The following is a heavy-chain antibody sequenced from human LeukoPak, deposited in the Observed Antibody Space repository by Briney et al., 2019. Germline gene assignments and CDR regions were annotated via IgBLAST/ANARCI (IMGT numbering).Heavy chain of an antibody. V-gene: IGHV4-39*07. J-gene: IGHJ3*02. CDR1: GGSISSGGYY. CDR3: ARVVIFGVVRDAFDI. Sequence: SETLSLTCTVSGGSISSGGYYWSWIRQPPGKGLEWIGEINHSGSTNYNPSLKSRVTISVDTSKNQFSLKLSSVTAADTAVYYCARVVIFGVVRDAFDIWGQGTMVTVSS. CDR2: INHSGST. D-gene: IGHD3-3*01.